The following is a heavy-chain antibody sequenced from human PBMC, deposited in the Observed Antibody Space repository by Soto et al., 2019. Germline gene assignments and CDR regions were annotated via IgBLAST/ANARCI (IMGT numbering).Heavy chain of an antibody. V-gene: IGHV4-59*01. D-gene: IGHD4-17*01. CDR2: IYYSGST. J-gene: IGHJ6*02. CDR1: GGSISSYY. Sequence: LSLTCTVSGGSISSYYWSWIRQPPGKGLEWIGYIYYSGSTNYNPSLKSRVTISVDTSKSQFSLKLSSVTAADTAVYYCARGRFYGDYENYYYYGMDVWGQGTTVTVSS. CDR3: ARGRFYGDYENYYYYGMDV.